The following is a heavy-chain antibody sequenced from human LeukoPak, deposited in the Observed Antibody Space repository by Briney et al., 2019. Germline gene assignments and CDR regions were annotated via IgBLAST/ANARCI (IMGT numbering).Heavy chain of an antibody. CDR2: ISWDGGST. D-gene: IGHD6-13*01. Sequence: PGGSLRLSCAASGFTFSSYWMHWVRQAPGKGLEWVSLISWDGGSTSYADSVKGRFTISRDNGKNSLYLQMNSLRAEDTALYYCAKEGIAAGVASPNDYYYYYYMDVWGKGTTVTVSS. CDR3: AKEGIAAGVASPNDYYYYYYMDV. V-gene: IGHV3-43D*03. J-gene: IGHJ6*03. CDR1: GFTFSSYW.